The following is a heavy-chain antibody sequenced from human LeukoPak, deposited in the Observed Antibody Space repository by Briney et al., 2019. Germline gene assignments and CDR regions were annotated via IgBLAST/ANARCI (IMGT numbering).Heavy chain of an antibody. V-gene: IGHV3-23*01. CDR2: IGGGDGSI. Sequence: QPGGSLRLSCAASGFTFSNFAVNWVRQAPGKGLEWVSVIGGGDGSIYYADSVKGRFTISRDDSKNTLYLQMTSLRAEDAAIYYCAKGMGLAHYYFYGMDVWGQGTTVTVSS. CDR3: AKGMGLAHYYFYGMDV. D-gene: IGHD6-19*01. J-gene: IGHJ6*02. CDR1: GFTFSNFA.